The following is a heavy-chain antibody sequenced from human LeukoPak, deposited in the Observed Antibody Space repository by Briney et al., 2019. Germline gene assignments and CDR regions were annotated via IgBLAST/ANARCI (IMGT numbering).Heavy chain of an antibody. J-gene: IGHJ5*02. Sequence: EASVKVSCKASGYTFTGYYMHWVRQAPGQGLEWMGWINPNSGGTNYAQKFQGRVTMTGDTSISTAYMELSRLRSDDTAVYYCARLVYDSSGYYHNWFDPWGQGTLVTVSS. CDR2: INPNSGGT. CDR3: ARLVYDSSGYYHNWFDP. D-gene: IGHD3-22*01. V-gene: IGHV1-2*02. CDR1: GYTFTGYY.